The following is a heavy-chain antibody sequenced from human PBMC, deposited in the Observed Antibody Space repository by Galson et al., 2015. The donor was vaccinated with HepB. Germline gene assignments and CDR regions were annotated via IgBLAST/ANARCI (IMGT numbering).Heavy chain of an antibody. CDR2: ISYDGSNK. CDR3: LGGYSYGDY. J-gene: IGHJ4*02. V-gene: IGHV3-33*08. CDR1: GFSFSNYG. Sequence: SLRLSCAASGFSFSNYGMHWVRQAPGKGLEWVSVISYDGSNKQYADTVKGRFTISRDNSKNTLYLQMNSLRAEETAVYYCLGGYSYGDYWGQGTLVTVSS. D-gene: IGHD5-18*01.